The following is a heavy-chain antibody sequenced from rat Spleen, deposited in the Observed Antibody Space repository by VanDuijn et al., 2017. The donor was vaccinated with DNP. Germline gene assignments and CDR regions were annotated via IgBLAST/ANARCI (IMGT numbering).Heavy chain of an antibody. Sequence: EVQLVEPGGGLVQPGRSLKLSCAASGFIFTNYGMHWIRQAPTKGLEWVASSRPSDDTTYYRDSVKGRFTISRDNAQSTLYLQMDSLRSEDTATYYCAGRPPPTRGPFDYWGQGVTVTVSS. D-gene: IGHD1-4*01. J-gene: IGHJ2*01. CDR3: AGRPPPTRGPFDY. CDR1: GFIFTNYG. V-gene: IGHV5-19*01. CDR2: SRPSDDTT.